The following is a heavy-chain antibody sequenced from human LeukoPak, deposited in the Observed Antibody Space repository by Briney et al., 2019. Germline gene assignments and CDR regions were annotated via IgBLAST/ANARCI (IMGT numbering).Heavy chain of an antibody. V-gene: IGHV7-4-1*02. J-gene: IGHJ4*02. Sequence: GASVKVSCTASGYTFNNYAMNWVRQAPGQGLEWMGWINTNTGNPTYAQGFTGRFVFSLDTSVSTAYLQISSLKAEDTAVYYCARDRGLYSSGWDPAFDYWGQGTLVAVSS. CDR2: INTNTGNP. CDR1: GYTFNNYA. CDR3: ARDRGLYSSGWDPAFDY. D-gene: IGHD6-19*01.